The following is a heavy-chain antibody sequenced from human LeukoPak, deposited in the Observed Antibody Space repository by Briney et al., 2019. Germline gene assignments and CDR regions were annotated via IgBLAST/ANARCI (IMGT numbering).Heavy chain of an antibody. V-gene: IGHV4-59*01. CDR2: IYYSGST. D-gene: IGHD1-26*01. CDR1: GDSISNYY. Sequence: SETLSLTCTVSGDSISNYYWSWIRQTPGKGLEWIGYIYYSGSTNYNPSLKSRVTISVDTSKNQFSLKLNSVTAADTAVYYCARDRYSGTYWGYFDYWGQGTLVTVSS. CDR3: ARDRYSGTYWGYFDY. J-gene: IGHJ4*02.